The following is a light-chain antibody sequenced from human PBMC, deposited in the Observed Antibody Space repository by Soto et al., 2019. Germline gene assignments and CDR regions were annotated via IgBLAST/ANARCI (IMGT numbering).Light chain of an antibody. CDR3: PQYGSSPWT. Sequence: EIVLTQSPGTLSLSPGERATLSCRASQSVSSSYLAWYQQKPGQAPRLLIYGASSRATGIPDRFSGSGSGTDFTLTMSRLEPEDFAVYYCPQYGSSPWTFGHGSKV. V-gene: IGKV3-20*01. J-gene: IGKJ1*01. CDR1: QSVSSSY. CDR2: GAS.